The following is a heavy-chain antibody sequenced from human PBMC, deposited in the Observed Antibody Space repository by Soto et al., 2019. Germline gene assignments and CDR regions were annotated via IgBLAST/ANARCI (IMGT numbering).Heavy chain of an antibody. CDR3: ASVPPDYGDWCDY. J-gene: IGHJ4*02. CDR2: INHSGST. V-gene: IGHV4-34*01. Sequence: SETLSLTCAVYGGSFSGYYWSWIRQPPGKGLEWIGEINHSGSTNYNPSLKSRVTISVDTSKNQFSLKLSSVTAADTAVYYCASVPPDYGDWCDYWGQGTLVTVSS. D-gene: IGHD4-17*01. CDR1: GGSFSGYY.